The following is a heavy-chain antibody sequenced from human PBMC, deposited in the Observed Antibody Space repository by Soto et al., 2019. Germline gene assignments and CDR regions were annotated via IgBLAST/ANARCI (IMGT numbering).Heavy chain of an antibody. V-gene: IGHV3-48*01. CDR2: ISGSSSTI. CDR1: GFTFSTYN. J-gene: IGHJ6*02. CDR3: ARDPPSIAASYYYGMDV. D-gene: IGHD6-6*01. Sequence: PGGSLRLSCAASGFTFSTYNMNWVRLAPGKGLEWVSYISGSSSTIYYADSVKGRFTISRDNSKNTLYLQMNSLRAEDTAVYYCARDPPSIAASYYYGMDVWGQGTTVTVSS.